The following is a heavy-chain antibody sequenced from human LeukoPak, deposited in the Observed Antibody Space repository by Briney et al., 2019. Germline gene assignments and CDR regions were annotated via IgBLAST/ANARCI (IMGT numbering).Heavy chain of an antibody. J-gene: IGHJ4*02. CDR3: ARHSPSGWYYFDS. CDR1: GDSMTTFD. V-gene: IGHV4-4*07. CDR2: VFTSGTT. Sequence: PETLSLTCSASGDSMTTFDWSWVRQPAGRVLEWVGQVFTSGTTAYNSSLKSRHTISLDNSSNQVSLKLIAVTAADTAVYYCARHSPSGWYYFDSWGQGALAIVFS. D-gene: IGHD6-19*01.